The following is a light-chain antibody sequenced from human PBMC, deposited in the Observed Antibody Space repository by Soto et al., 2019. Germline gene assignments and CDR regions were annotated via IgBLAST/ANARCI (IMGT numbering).Light chain of an antibody. J-gene: IGLJ1*01. V-gene: IGLV2-14*03. Sequence: QSALTQRASVSGCPGQSITISCTGTRSDVGGNKYVSWYPHYPGNAPHLMICDLSNRPSGVSNRFSGSKSGNTASLTISWLHSFDVAHYSSSAFTVPTYAFGTATNVTVL. CDR1: RSDVGGNKY. CDR3: SAFTVPTYA. CDR2: DLS.